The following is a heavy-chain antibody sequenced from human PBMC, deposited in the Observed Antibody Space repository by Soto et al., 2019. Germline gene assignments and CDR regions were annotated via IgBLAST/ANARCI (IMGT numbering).Heavy chain of an antibody. Sequence: GGSLRLSCAASGFTFSSYGMHWVRQAPGKGLEWVAVISYDGSNKYYADSVKGRFTISRDNSKNTLYLQMNSLRAEDTAVYYCVKVGYDILTGYSPRNYFDYWGQGTLVTVSS. CDR1: GFTFSSYG. D-gene: IGHD3-9*01. J-gene: IGHJ4*02. CDR2: ISYDGSNK. V-gene: IGHV3-30*18. CDR3: VKVGYDILTGYSPRNYFDY.